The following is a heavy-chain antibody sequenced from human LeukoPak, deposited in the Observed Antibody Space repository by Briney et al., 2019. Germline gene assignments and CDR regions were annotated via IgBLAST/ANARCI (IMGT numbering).Heavy chain of an antibody. Sequence: ASVKVSCKTSGYTFTNFDINWVRPATGQGLEWMGWMNPNTGNTGSAQKFQGRVTITTDTSLTTAYMELGGLRYEDTAVYYCATDRYCSSTSCLAYWYFDLWGRGTLVTVSS. J-gene: IGHJ2*01. CDR1: GYTFTNFD. CDR2: MNPNTGNT. D-gene: IGHD2-2*01. V-gene: IGHV1-8*03. CDR3: ATDRYCSSTSCLAYWYFDL.